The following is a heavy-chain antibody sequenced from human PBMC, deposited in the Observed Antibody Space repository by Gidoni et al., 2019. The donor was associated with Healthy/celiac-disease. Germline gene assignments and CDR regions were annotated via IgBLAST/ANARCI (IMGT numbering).Heavy chain of an antibody. CDR3: ARLNLAAAGGGYYYYGMDV. D-gene: IGHD6-13*01. V-gene: IGHV4-59*01. J-gene: IGHJ6*02. CDR2: IAYSGST. CDR1: GGAIRSYY. Sequence: QVQLQESGPGLVKPSETLSLTCTVSGGAIRSYYRSWIRQPPGKGLEWIGYIAYSGSTNYNPSLKSRVPISVDTSENQFSLKLSSVTAADTAVYYCARLNLAAAGGGYYYYGMDVWGQGTTVTVSS.